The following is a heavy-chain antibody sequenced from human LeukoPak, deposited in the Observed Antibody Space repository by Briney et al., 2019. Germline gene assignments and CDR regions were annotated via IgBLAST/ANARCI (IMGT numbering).Heavy chain of an antibody. Sequence: GGSLRLSCAASGFTFSSYGMHWVRQAPGKGLEWVASINPDGNKKYSADSVKGRFTISRDNAENSLYLQMNSLRVEDTAFYYCARDLAYSRLDYWGQGMLVTVSS. CDR2: INPDGNKK. D-gene: IGHD5-18*01. V-gene: IGHV3-7*01. J-gene: IGHJ4*02. CDR3: ARDLAYSRLDY. CDR1: GFTFSSYG.